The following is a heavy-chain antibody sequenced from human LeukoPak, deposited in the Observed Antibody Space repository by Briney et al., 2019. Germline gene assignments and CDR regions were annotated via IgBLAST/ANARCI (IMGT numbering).Heavy chain of an antibody. CDR2: MNPNSGNT. V-gene: IGHV1-8*01. CDR3: ARVFPGDTSLYYYYYMDV. J-gene: IGHJ6*03. CDR1: GYTFTSYD. D-gene: IGHD2-2*01. Sequence: GASVKVSCKASGYTFTSYDINWVRQATGQGLEWMGGMNPNSGNTGYAQKFQGRVTMTRNTSISTAYMELSSLRSEDTAVYYCARVFPGDTSLYYYYYMDVWGKGTTVTVSS.